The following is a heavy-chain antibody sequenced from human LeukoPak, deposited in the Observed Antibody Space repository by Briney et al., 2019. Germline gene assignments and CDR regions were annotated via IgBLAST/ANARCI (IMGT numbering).Heavy chain of an antibody. J-gene: IGHJ4*02. Sequence: PGGSLRLSCAASGFTFSSYWMSWVRQAPGKGREWVANIKQDGSEKHYVDSVKGRFTISRDNAKNSVYLQMNSLRAEDTAVYYCATKGYSYAKGYWGQGTLVTVSS. CDR2: IKQDGSEK. CDR1: GFTFSSYW. D-gene: IGHD5-18*01. CDR3: ATKGYSYAKGY. V-gene: IGHV3-7*01.